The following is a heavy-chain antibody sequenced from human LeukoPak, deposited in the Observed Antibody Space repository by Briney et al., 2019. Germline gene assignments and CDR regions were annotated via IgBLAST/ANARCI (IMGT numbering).Heavy chain of an antibody. V-gene: IGHV1-18*01. J-gene: IGHJ4*02. CDR3: ARLFTAGYSSSWHQDY. CDR2: ISVYNGNT. CDR1: GYTFISYG. Sequence: ASVKVSCKASGYTFISYGLSWVRQAPGQGLEWMGWISVYNGNTNYAQNVQGRVTMTTDTSTSTAYMELRSLRSDDTAVYYCARLFTAGYSSSWHQDYWGQGTLVTVSS. D-gene: IGHD6-13*01.